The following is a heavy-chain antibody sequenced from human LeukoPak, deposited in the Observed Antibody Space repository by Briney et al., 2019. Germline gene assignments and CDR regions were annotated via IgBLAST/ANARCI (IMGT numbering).Heavy chain of an antibody. Sequence: SETLSLTCTVSGGSISSYYWSWIRQPPGKGLEWIGYIYYSGMTNYNPSLKSRVTISLDTSKNQFSLKLSSVTAADTAVYYCARGSRDGYPSHYYYYMDVWGKGTTVTVSS. D-gene: IGHD5-24*01. J-gene: IGHJ6*03. V-gene: IGHV4-59*01. CDR2: IYYSGMT. CDR3: ARGSRDGYPSHYYYYMDV. CDR1: GGSISSYY.